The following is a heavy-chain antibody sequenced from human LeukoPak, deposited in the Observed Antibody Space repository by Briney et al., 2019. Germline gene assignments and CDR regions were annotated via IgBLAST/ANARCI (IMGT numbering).Heavy chain of an antibody. J-gene: IGHJ4*02. CDR1: GFTFSSYW. Sequence: QPGGSLRLSCAASGFTFSSYWMTWGRQARGKGLEGVANIKQDGSDKHYVDSVKRRFTIPRDNAKNSLFLQMDSLRDEETAVYYCARERVCRSNSCYSTFDSWGQGTLVTVSS. CDR2: IKQDGSDK. V-gene: IGHV3-7*04. CDR3: ARERVCRSNSCYSTFDS. D-gene: IGHD2-2*02.